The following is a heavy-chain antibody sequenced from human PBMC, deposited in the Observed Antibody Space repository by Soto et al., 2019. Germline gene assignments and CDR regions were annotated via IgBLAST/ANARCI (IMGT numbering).Heavy chain of an antibody. CDR2: VYRSGAA. D-gene: IGHD6-19*01. J-gene: IGHJ4*02. CDR3: ARDYNYALDVAGYFDF. CDR1: GYSISTGYY. V-gene: IGHV4-38-2*02. Sequence: KPSETLSLTCTVSGYSISTGYYWAWVRQSPGKGLEWIGSVYRSGAAYYSPTLKSRVTISVDTSKNQFSLHLKSVTAADAAVYYCARDYNYALDVAGYFDFWGQGTPVTVSS.